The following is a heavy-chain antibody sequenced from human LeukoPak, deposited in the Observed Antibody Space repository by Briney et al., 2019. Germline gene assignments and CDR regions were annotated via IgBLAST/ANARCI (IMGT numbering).Heavy chain of an antibody. CDR2: ISGSSGHT. Sequence: GGSLRLSCAASGLTFSSYAMSWVRQAPGKGVVWVSAISGSSGHTYYAESVKGRFTISRDNSKNTLYLQMNSLRAEDTAVYYCAKVGFSEMEWLLYSDHWGQGTLVTVSS. CDR1: GLTFSSYA. CDR3: AKVGFSEMEWLLYSDH. D-gene: IGHD3-3*01. J-gene: IGHJ4*02. V-gene: IGHV3-23*01.